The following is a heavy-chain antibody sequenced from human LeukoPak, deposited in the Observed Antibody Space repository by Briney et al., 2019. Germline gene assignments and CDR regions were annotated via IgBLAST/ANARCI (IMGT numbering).Heavy chain of an antibody. CDR3: ARGYSYGLESLNPYYYMDV. CDR1: GFTFSSYS. V-gene: IGHV3-48*04. D-gene: IGHD5-18*01. Sequence: PGGSLRLSCAASGFTFSSYSMNWVRQAPGKGLEWVSYISSSSSTIYYADSVKGRFTISRDNAKNSLYLQMNSLRAEDTAVYYCARGYSYGLESLNPYYYMDVWGKGTTVTVSS. J-gene: IGHJ6*03. CDR2: ISSSSSTI.